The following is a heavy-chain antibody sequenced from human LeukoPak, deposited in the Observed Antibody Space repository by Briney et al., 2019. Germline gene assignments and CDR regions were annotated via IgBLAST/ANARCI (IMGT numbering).Heavy chain of an antibody. Sequence: GASVKVSCKASGYTFTGYYMHWVRQAPGQGPEWMGWINPNSGGTNYAQKFQGRVTMTRDTSISTAYMELSRLRSDDTAVYYCARELIAAAGTPFDYWGQGTLVTVSS. CDR3: ARELIAAAGTPFDY. CDR1: GYTFTGYY. D-gene: IGHD6-13*01. CDR2: INPNSGGT. V-gene: IGHV1-2*02. J-gene: IGHJ4*02.